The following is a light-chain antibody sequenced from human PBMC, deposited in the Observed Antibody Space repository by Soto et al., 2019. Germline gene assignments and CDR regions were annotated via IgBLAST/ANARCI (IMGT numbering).Light chain of an antibody. V-gene: IGLV2-11*01. CDR1: SSDVGGYNY. CDR2: DVT. Sequence: QSALTQPRSVSGSPGQSVTISCTGTSSDVGGYNYVSWYQQHPGKAPKLMIYDVTERPSGVPDRFSGSKSGNTASLTISGLQAEDEADYYCQSYDSTLSARYVFGTGTKLTVL. J-gene: IGLJ1*01. CDR3: QSYDSTLSARYV.